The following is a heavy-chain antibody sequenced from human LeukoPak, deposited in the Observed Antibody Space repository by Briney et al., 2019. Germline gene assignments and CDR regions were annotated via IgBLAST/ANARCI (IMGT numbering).Heavy chain of an antibody. Sequence: KPSETLSLTCTVSGGSISSSSYYWGWIRQPPGKGLEWIGSIYYSGSTYYNPSLKSRVTMSVDTSKNQFSLKLSSVTAADTAVYYCARILYSSGSLDYWGQGTLVTVSS. CDR3: ARILYSSGSLDY. CDR2: IYYSGST. J-gene: IGHJ4*02. D-gene: IGHD6-19*01. V-gene: IGHV4-39*07. CDR1: GGSISSSSYY.